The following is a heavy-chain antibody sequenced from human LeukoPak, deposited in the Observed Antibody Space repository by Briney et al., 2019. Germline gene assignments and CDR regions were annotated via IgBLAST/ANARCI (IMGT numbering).Heavy chain of an antibody. J-gene: IGHJ4*02. Sequence: GESLKISCKASGYNFSNYWIAWVRLMPGKGLEWMGTIYPGDSDTRYRPSFQGQVTISDDKSITTAYLQWSTLKASDTAMYYCTLRGDSNYYDYWGQGTLVTASS. CDR2: IYPGDSDT. D-gene: IGHD3-10*01. CDR3: TLRGDSNYYDY. CDR1: GYNFSNYW. V-gene: IGHV5-51*01.